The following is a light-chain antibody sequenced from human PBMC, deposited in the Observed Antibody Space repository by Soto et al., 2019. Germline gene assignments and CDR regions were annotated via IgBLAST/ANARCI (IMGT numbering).Light chain of an antibody. Sequence: EIVLTQSPATLSLSPGERATLSCRASQSVSIYLAWYQQKPGQAPRLLIYDASSRATGIPARFSGSGSGTDFTLTISSLEPEDFAVYYCQQRSRWPTFGPGTTVDLK. J-gene: IGKJ3*01. CDR2: DAS. V-gene: IGKV3-11*01. CDR1: QSVSIY. CDR3: QQRSRWPT.